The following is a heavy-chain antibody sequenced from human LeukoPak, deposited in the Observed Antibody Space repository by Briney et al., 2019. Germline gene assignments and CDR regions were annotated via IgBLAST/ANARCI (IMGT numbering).Heavy chain of an antibody. Sequence: GGSLRLSCAASGFTFSSYWMNWVRQAPGKGLEWVANIEQNGVEKYYVDSVKGRFTISRDNAKKSLYLQMNSLRVEDTAMYYCATNRPFDYWGQGSLVTVSS. J-gene: IGHJ4*02. D-gene: IGHD2/OR15-2a*01. CDR1: GFTFSSYW. CDR2: IEQNGVEK. V-gene: IGHV3-7*01. CDR3: ATNRPFDY.